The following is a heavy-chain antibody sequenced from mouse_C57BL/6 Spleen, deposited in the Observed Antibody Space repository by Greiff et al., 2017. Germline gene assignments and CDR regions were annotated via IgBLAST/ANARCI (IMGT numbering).Heavy chain of an antibody. V-gene: IGHV1-72*01. Sequence: QVQLQQPGAELVKPGASVKLSCKASGYTFTSYWMHWVKQRPGRGLEWIGRIDPNSGGNKYNEKFKGKATLTVDKPSSTAYMHLRILTSEDSAVDDGASSFITTVVDAMGYWGQGTSVTVAS. CDR1: GYTFTSYW. CDR2: IDPNSGGN. J-gene: IGHJ4*01. CDR3: ASSFITTVVDAMGY. D-gene: IGHD1-1*01.